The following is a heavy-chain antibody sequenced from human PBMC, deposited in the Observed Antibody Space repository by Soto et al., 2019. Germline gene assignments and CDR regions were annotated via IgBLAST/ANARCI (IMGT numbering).Heavy chain of an antibody. J-gene: IGHJ4*02. CDR2: IHYSGTA. D-gene: IGHD2-21*02. V-gene: IGHV4-59*11. CDR3: AKLSAGINQPPLTTVMTVLDF. Sequence: SETLSLTFNVSGVAIQRQYWAWIRQPPGKGLDWIGHIHYSGTAGYSPSLKSRVTLSVLRAENQIPLRLTSVTAADTAVYFCAKLSAGINQPPLTTVMTVLDFWGQGVLVTVSS. CDR1: GVAIQRQY.